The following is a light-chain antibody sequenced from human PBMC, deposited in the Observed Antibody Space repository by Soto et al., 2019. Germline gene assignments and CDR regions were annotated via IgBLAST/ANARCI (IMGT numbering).Light chain of an antibody. CDR3: HQLNSYPRGIT. CDR1: QGISSY. CDR2: AAS. Sequence: IQLTQSPSSLSASVGDRVTITCRASQGISSYLAWYQQKPGKAPKLLIYAASTLQSGVPSRFSGSGSGTDFTLTISSLQPEDFATYYCHQLNSYPRGITFGQGTRLEIK. J-gene: IGKJ5*01. V-gene: IGKV1-9*01.